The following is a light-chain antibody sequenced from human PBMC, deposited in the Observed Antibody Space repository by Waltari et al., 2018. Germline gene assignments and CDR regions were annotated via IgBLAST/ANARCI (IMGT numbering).Light chain of an antibody. CDR2: DAS. CDR1: QDISDY. CDR3: QQYDNLPIT. V-gene: IGKV1-33*01. Sequence: DIQMTQSPSSLSASVGDSVTITCQASQDISDYLNWYQQNPVKAPKLLIYDASNLETGVPSRFSGSGSGTDFTFTISSLQPEDIATYYCQQYDNLPITFGQGTRLEIK. J-gene: IGKJ5*01.